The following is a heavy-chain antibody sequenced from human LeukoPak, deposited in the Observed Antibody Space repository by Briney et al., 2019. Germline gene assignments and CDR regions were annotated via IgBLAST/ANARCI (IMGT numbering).Heavy chain of an antibody. V-gene: IGHV3-13*01. D-gene: IGHD1-1*01. CDR3: ARGPPRGKYYYMDV. CDR2: TGTASDT. CDR1: GSTFSSFD. Sequence: PGGSLRLSCAASGSTFSSFDMHWVRQPTGQGLEWVSTTGTASDTYYPGSVEGRFTLSRDNAKNSLYLQMNSLTAGDTAVYYCARGPPRGKYYYMDVWGKGTTVTVSS. J-gene: IGHJ6*03.